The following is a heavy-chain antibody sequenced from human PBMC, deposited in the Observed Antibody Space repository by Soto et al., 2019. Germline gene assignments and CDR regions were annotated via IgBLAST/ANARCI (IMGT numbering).Heavy chain of an antibody. V-gene: IGHV3-9*01. Sequence: EVQLVESGGGLVQPGSSLRLSCAASGFTFDDYAMHWVRQAPGKGLEWVSGISWNSGSIGYADSVKGRFTISRDNAKNSLYLQMNSLRAEDTALYYCAKDTMSGRIAVAGTYYFDYWGQGTLVTVSS. J-gene: IGHJ4*02. CDR2: ISWNSGSI. CDR1: GFTFDDYA. CDR3: AKDTMSGRIAVAGTYYFDY. D-gene: IGHD6-19*01.